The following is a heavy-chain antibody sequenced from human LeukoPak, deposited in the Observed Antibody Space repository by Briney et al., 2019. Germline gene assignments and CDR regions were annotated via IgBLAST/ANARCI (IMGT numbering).Heavy chain of an antibody. D-gene: IGHD6-6*01. CDR3: ARDGPRIAALGEDFDY. Sequence: ASVKVSCKASGYTFTSYYMHWVRQAPGQGLEWMGIINPSGGSTSYAQKFQGRVTMTRDTSTSTVYMELSRLRSEDTAVYYCARDGPRIAALGEDFDYWGQGTLATVSS. J-gene: IGHJ4*02. V-gene: IGHV1-46*01. CDR1: GYTFTSYY. CDR2: INPSGGST.